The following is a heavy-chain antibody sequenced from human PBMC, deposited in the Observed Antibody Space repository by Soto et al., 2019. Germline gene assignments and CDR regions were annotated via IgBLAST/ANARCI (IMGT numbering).Heavy chain of an antibody. CDR1: GYTFTGYY. CDR2: INPNSGGT. D-gene: IGHD3-22*01. V-gene: IGHV1-2*04. CDR3: ARGREGLVVVTSFDY. Sequence: ASVKVSCKASGYTFTGYYMHWVRQAPGQGLEWMGWINPNSGGTNYAQKFQGWVTMTRDTSISTAYMELSRLRSDDTAVYYCARGREGLVVVTSFDYWGQGTLVTVSS. J-gene: IGHJ4*02.